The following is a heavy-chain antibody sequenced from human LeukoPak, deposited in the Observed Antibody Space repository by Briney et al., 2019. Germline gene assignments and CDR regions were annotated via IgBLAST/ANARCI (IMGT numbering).Heavy chain of an antibody. CDR3: AKDVLEK. J-gene: IGHJ4*02. CDR1: GLPFSGHW. Sequence: GGALRLSCAAAGLPFSGHWMSGGRQAQGKGLEWVATIKGGGSEKFYVDSLKGRFTIPRDDAENSLQLQMNSLRDEDTAVYYCAKDVLEKWGQGTLVSVSS. CDR2: IKGGGSEK. V-gene: IGHV3-7*01.